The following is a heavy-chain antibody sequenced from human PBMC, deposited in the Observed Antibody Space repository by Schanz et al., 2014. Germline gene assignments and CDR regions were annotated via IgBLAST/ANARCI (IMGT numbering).Heavy chain of an antibody. D-gene: IGHD5-12*01. CDR2: VYHSGTT. Sequence: QLQLQASGPGLVKPSETLSLTCTVSGGSISSSNFYWGWIRQPPGKGLEWIGYVYHSGTTNYNPSLKSRVPISVDTPKTPFSRKLTSVTAADTAVYYCARQGGYAPFDYWGQGTLVTVSS. CDR3: ARQGGYAPFDY. J-gene: IGHJ4*02. V-gene: IGHV4-61*05. CDR1: GGSISSSNFY.